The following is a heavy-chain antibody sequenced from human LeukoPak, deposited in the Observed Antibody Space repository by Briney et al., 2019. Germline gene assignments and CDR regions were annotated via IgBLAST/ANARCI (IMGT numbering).Heavy chain of an antibody. D-gene: IGHD3-3*01. J-gene: IGHJ6*03. CDR2: IYTSGST. CDR1: GGSISSYY. CDR3: ARDHQFWSGYYYYYYMDV. Sequence: KPSETLSLTCTVSGGSISSYYWSWIRQPAGKGLEWIGRIYTSGSTNYNPSLKSRVTMSVDTSKNQFSLKLSSVTAADTAVYYCARDHQFWSGYYYYYYMDVWGKGTTVTVSS. V-gene: IGHV4-4*07.